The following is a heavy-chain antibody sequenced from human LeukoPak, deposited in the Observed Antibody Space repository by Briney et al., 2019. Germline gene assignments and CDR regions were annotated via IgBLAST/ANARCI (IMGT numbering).Heavy chain of an antibody. J-gene: IGHJ6*03. CDR3: ARGGPPGYYYDYYMDV. CDR2: IYYSGST. CDR1: GGSISSYY. Sequence: SETLSLTCTVSGGSISSYYWSWIRQTPGKGLEWIGYIYYSGSTNFNPSLKSRVTISVDTSKNQFSLKMSSVTAADTAVHFCARGGPPGYYYDYYMDVWGKGTTVTISS. V-gene: IGHV4-59*01.